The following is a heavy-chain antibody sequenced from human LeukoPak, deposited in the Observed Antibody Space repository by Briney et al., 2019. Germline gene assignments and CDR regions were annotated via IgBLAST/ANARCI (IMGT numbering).Heavy chain of an antibody. D-gene: IGHD3-22*01. Sequence: ASVKVSCKASGYTFTGYYMHWVRQAPRQGLEWMGWVNPNSGGTNYAQKFQGRVTMTRDTSISTAYMELSRLRSDDTAVYYCAREPSKTYYYDSSGYYYGYWGQGTLVTVSS. CDR2: VNPNSGGT. V-gene: IGHV1-2*02. CDR3: AREPSKTYYYDSSGYYYGY. J-gene: IGHJ4*02. CDR1: GYTFTGYY.